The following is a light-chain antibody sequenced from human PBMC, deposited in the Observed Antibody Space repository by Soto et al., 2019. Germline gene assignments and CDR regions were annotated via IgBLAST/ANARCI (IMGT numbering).Light chain of an antibody. Sequence: QSVLTQPPSASGTPGQRVTISCSGSSSNIESNTVTWYQQLPGTAPKLVIYSNYDRPSGVPDRFSGSTSGTSASLVIRGLQSEDEADYYCAAWDDILNGYXFGGGXQLXVL. CDR3: AAWDDILNGYX. J-gene: IGLJ7*01. CDR2: SNY. CDR1: SSNIESNT. V-gene: IGLV1-44*01.